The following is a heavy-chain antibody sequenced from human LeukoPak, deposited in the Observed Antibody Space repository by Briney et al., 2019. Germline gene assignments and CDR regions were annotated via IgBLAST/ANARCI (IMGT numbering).Heavy chain of an antibody. CDR2: ISGSGGST. D-gene: IGHD3-10*01. CDR1: GFTFSSYA. Sequence: PGGSLRLSCAASGFTFSSYAMSWVRQAPGKGLEWVSAISGSGGSTYYADSVKGRFTISRDNSKNTLYLQMNSLRAEDTALYYCAKAYGSGSKGWFDPWGQGTLVTVSS. J-gene: IGHJ5*02. V-gene: IGHV3-23*01. CDR3: AKAYGSGSKGWFDP.